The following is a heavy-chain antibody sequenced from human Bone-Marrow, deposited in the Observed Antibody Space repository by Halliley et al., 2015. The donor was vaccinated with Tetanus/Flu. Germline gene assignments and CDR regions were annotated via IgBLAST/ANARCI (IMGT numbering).Heavy chain of an antibody. Sequence: GLVKPSETLSLTCAVYGGSFSGYYWSWIRQHPGKGLEWIGYIYYSGSTYYNPSLKSRVTISVDRSKNQFSLELSSVTAADTAVYYCARGRAFGVLIRDAFDIWGQGTMVTVSS. CDR1: GGSFSGYY. D-gene: IGHD3-3*01. J-gene: IGHJ3*02. CDR2: IYYSGST. V-gene: IGHV4-31*11. CDR3: ARGRAFGVLIRDAFDI.